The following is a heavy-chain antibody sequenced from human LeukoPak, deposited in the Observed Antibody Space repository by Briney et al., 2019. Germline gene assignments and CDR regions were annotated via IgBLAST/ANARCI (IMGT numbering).Heavy chain of an antibody. CDR3: AKGGKTIMCPTSCYDY. CDR2: ISGSGGSP. V-gene: IGHV3-23*01. Sequence: GGSLRLSCAASGFTFSSNGMRWVRQAPGRGLEWVSVISGSGGSPDYTDSVKGRFTISRDNSKNTLYLQMNSLRAEDTAVYYCAKGGKTIMCPTSCYDYWGQGTLVTVSS. D-gene: IGHD2-2*01. CDR1: GFTFSSNG. J-gene: IGHJ4*02.